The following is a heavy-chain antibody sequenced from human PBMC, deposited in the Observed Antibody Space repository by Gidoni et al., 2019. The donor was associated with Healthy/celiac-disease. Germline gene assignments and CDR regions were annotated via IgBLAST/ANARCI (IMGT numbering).Heavy chain of an antibody. D-gene: IGHD3-10*01. V-gene: IGHV3-11*06. CDR3: ARRGSGWYFDL. CDR1: GFTFSDYY. CDR2: ISSSSSDT. J-gene: IGHJ2*01. Sequence: HVQLVESGGGLVKPGGSLRLSCDASGFTFSDYYLSWIRQAPWKGLEWVSYISSSSSDTNYADSVKGLFTISRDNAKNSLYLHMNSLRAADTAVYYCARRGSGWYFDLWGRGTLVTVSS.